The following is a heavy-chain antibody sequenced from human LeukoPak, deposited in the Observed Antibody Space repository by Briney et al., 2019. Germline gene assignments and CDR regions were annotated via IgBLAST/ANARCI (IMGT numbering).Heavy chain of an antibody. V-gene: IGHV3-15*01. J-gene: IGHJ4*02. D-gene: IGHD3-10*01. CDR1: GFTFSNAW. CDR2: IKSRTDGGTA. CDR3: AKDSGSKNYYLDC. Sequence: KPGGSLRLSCAASGFTFSNAWMSWVRQAPGKGLEWVGRIKSRTDGGTADYAAPGKGRFTISRDDSKNTLYLQMNNLKAENTAVYYCAKDSGSKNYYLDCWGQGTLVTVSS.